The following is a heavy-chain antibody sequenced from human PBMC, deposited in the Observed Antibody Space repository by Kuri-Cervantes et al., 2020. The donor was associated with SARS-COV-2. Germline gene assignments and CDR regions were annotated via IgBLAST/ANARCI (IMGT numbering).Heavy chain of an antibody. CDR2: ISPIFGTA. CDR1: GDTLNHYI. V-gene: IGHV1-69*13. J-gene: IGHJ4*02. Sequence: SVKVSCKASGDTLNHYILNWVRQAPGQGLEWMGGISPIFGTAIYAEKLQDRVTITADESTSTAYMELSSLRSDDTAVYYCARDTGNRRLGIDSWGQGTLVTVSS. CDR3: ARDTGNRRLGIDS. D-gene: IGHD7-27*01.